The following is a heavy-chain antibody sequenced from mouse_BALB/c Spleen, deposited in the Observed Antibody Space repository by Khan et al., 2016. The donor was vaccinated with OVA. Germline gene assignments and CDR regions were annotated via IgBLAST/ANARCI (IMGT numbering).Heavy chain of an antibody. D-gene: IGHD2-10*01. V-gene: IGHV2-6-1*01. CDR3: ARQPYYHYYIMDY. CDR1: GFSLTNYG. Sequence: VQLKESGPGLVAPSQSLSITCTISGFSLTNYGVHWVHQPPGKGLEWLVVIWSDGSATYNSALKSRLSISKDNSKNQVFLKMNSLQTDDTAMYYCARQPYYHYYIMDYWGQGTTVTVSS. CDR2: IWSDGSA. J-gene: IGHJ4*01.